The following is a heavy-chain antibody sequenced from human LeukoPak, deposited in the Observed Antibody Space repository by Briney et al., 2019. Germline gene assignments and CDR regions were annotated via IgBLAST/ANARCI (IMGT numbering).Heavy chain of an antibody. CDR1: GVTFSSYS. CDR2: IWYDGTNT. CDR3: AKAGYLLGGNYYYMDV. Sequence: GGTLRLSCAASGVTFSSYSMHWGRQAPGNGLEWVALIWYDGTNTSYADSVKGRFTTSRDNSKNTLYLQMNSLRGEDTSVYYCAKAGYLLGGNYYYMDVWGKGTTVTVSS. V-gene: IGHV3-33*06. D-gene: IGHD3-10*01. J-gene: IGHJ6*03.